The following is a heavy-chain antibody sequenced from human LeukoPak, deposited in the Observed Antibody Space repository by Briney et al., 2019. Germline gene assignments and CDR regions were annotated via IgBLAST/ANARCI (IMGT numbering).Heavy chain of an antibody. CDR2: ISSSGSTI. CDR1: GFTFSSYE. CDR3: ARGFFVLFSYFDY. D-gene: IGHD2-21*01. V-gene: IGHV3-48*03. Sequence: AGGSLRLSCAASGFTFSSYEMNWVRQAPGKGLEWVSYISSSGSTIYYADSVKGRFTISRDNSKNTLYLQMNSLRAEDTAVYYCARGFFVLFSYFDYWGQGTLVTVSS. J-gene: IGHJ4*02.